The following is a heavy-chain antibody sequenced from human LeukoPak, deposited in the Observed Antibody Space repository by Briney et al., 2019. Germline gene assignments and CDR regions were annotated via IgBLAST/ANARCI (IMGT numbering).Heavy chain of an antibody. D-gene: IGHD1-26*01. J-gene: IGHJ4*02. CDR3: AKRLMRIVGAANHDDY. V-gene: IGHV3-23*01. CDR2: ISGSGGST. CDR1: AFTFSSYA. Sequence: PGGTLRLSCAASAFTFSSYAMSWVRQAPGKGLEWVSAISGSGGSTYYADSVKGRFTISRDNSKNTLYLQMNSLRAEDTAVYYCAKRLMRIVGAANHDDYWGQGTLVTVSS.